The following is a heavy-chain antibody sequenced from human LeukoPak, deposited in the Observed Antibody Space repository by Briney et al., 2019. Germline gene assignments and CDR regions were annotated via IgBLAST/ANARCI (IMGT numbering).Heavy chain of an antibody. CDR2: IYSGGFT. CDR3: AREGMGYFDS. J-gene: IGHJ4*02. Sequence: GGSLRLSCAASGFNITSNYMNWVRQAPGKGLEWVAIIYSGGFTYYRDSVKDRFTIYRDNSKNTVYLQMNSLRVEDTAVYYCAREGMGYFDSWGQGTLVTVSS. CDR1: GFNITSNY. V-gene: IGHV3-66*01. D-gene: IGHD5-24*01.